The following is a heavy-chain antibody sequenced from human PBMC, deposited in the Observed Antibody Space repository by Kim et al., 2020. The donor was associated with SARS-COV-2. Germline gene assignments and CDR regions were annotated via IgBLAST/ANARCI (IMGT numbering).Heavy chain of an antibody. V-gene: IGHV4-34*01. CDR3: ARKKQYCSSTSCYWAWFDP. D-gene: IGHD2-2*01. Sequence: SATLSLTCAVYGGSFSGYYWSWIRQPPGKGLEWIGEINHSGSTNYNPSLKSRVTISVDTSKNQFSLKLSSVTAADTAVYYCARKKQYCSSTSCYWAWFDPWGQGTLVTVSS. CDR1: GGSFSGYY. J-gene: IGHJ5*02. CDR2: INHSGST.